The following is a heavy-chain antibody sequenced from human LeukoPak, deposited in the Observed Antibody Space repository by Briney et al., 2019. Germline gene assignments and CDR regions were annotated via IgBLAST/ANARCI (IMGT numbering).Heavy chain of an antibody. Sequence: GGSLRLSCAASGFTFSSYGMHWVRQAPGKGLEWVAVISYDGSNKYYADSVKGRFTISRDNSKNTLYLQMNSLRAEDTAVYYCARIKSVRLGGFDYWGQGTLVTVSS. CDR2: ISYDGSNK. CDR1: GFTFSSYG. CDR3: ARIKSVRLGGFDY. J-gene: IGHJ4*02. V-gene: IGHV3-30*03. D-gene: IGHD3-16*01.